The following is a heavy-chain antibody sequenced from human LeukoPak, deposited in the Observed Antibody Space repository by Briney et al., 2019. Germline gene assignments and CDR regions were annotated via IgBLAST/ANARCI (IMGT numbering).Heavy chain of an antibody. J-gene: IGHJ4*02. V-gene: IGHV1-18*01. D-gene: IGHD3-3*01. CDR2: ISAYNGNT. CDR3: ARGGAYYDFWSGYYPGTQLDY. CDR1: GYTFTSYG. Sequence: ASVKVSCKASGYTFTSYGISWVRQAPGQGLEWMGWISAYNGNTNYAQKLLGRVTMTTDTSTSTAYMELRSLRSDDTAVYYCARGGAYYDFWSGYYPGTQLDYWGQGTLVTVSS.